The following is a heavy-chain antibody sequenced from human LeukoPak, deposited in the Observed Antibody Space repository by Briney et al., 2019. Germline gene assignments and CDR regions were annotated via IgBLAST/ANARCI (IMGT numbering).Heavy chain of an antibody. V-gene: IGHV3-73*01. CDR2: IRSKANSYAT. D-gene: IGHD3-9*01. CDR3: TRHKTTGYYDY. J-gene: IGHJ4*02. CDR1: GFTFSGSA. Sequence: GGSLRLSCAASGFTFSGSAMHWVRQASGKGLEWVGRIRSKANSYATAYAASVKGRFTISRDDSKDTAYLQMDSLKTEDTAVYYCTRHKTTGYYDYWGQGTLVTVSS.